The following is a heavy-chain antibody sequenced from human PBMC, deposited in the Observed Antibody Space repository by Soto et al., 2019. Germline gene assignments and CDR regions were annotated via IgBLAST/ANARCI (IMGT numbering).Heavy chain of an antibody. J-gene: IGHJ4*02. CDR2: IVPIFGKP. CDR1: GDTFSDYT. V-gene: IGHV1-69*01. D-gene: IGHD3-22*01. Sequence: QVQLVQSGAEVTKPGSSVKVSCKASGDTFSDYTISWVRQAPGQGLEWMGGIVPIFGKPTYTQKFQGRVTITADASTTTAHMELSSLRYEDTATYYCARGKDGSDYYFDSWGQGTLVTVSS. CDR3: ARGKDGSDYYFDS.